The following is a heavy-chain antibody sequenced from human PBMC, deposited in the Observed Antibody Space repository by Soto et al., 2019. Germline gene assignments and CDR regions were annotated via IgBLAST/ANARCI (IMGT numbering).Heavy chain of an antibody. D-gene: IGHD3-3*01. Sequence: EVQLLESGGGLVQPGGSLRLSCAASGFTFSSYAMSWVRQAPGKGLEWDSAISGSGGSTYYADSVKGRLTISRDNSKNTLYLQMISLRAEDTAVYYCAKDLITIFGVVISPMRSDPRGKKTLVTVST. CDR2: ISGSGGST. J-gene: IGHJ5*02. CDR3: AKDLITIFGVVISPMRSDP. CDR1: GFTFSSYA. V-gene: IGHV3-23*01.